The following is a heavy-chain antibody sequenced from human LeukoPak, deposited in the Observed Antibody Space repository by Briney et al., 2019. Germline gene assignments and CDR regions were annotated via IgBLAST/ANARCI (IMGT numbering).Heavy chain of an antibody. CDR2: ISPDGSST. D-gene: IGHD2-15*01. V-gene: IGHV3-74*01. J-gene: IGHJ6*03. CDR3: ARTPGERYCSGGSCYFHYYYMDV. Sequence: GGSLRLSCAASGFTFSNYWMHWVRQAPGKGLVWVSRISPDGSSTSYGDSVKGRFTISRDNARNSLYLQMNSLIAEGTAVYYCARTPGERYCSGGSCYFHYYYMDVWGKGTTVTVSS. CDR1: GFTFSNYW.